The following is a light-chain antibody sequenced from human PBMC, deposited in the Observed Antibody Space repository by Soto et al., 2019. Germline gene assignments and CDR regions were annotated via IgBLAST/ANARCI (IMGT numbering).Light chain of an antibody. Sequence: EIVMTQSPATLSVSPGESATLSCRASQSISSELAWYQPKPGQPPRLLIYGASTRATGVPARFTGSGSGSDFXXXISGLQXEDFAVYYCQQGHNWPLTFGQGTRLEI. CDR3: QQGHNWPLT. V-gene: IGKV3-15*01. CDR2: GAS. J-gene: IGKJ2*01. CDR1: QSISSE.